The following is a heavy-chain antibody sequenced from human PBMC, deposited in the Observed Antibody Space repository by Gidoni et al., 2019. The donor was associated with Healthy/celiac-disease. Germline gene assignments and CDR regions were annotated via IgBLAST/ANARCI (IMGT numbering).Heavy chain of an antibody. CDR1: GYSISSGYY. CDR3: AREPGFAIGSGMDV. J-gene: IGHJ6*02. CDR2: IYHSGST. D-gene: IGHD1-26*01. Sequence: QVQLQESGPGLVTPSETLSLTCAVSGYSISSGYYWGWLRQPPGKGLEWIGSIYHSGSTYYNPSLKSRVTISVDTSKNQFSLKLSSVTAADTAVYYCAREPGFAIGSGMDVWGQGTTVTVSS. V-gene: IGHV4-38-2*02.